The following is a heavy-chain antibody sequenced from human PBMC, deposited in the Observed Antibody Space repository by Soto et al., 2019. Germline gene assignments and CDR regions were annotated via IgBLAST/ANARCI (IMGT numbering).Heavy chain of an antibody. CDR2: INRDGSEK. Sequence: EVQLEETGGDLVQPGGSLRLSCAASGFTLSGYWMTWVRQATGKGLEWVANINRDGSEKSYLDSVRGRFTISRDNVGNSLYLQMDSLRADDTALYYCARDVSPGSSSLYLDAFDIWGQGTMVTVSS. D-gene: IGHD6-13*01. J-gene: IGHJ3*02. CDR1: GFTLSGYW. CDR3: ARDVSPGSSSLYLDAFDI. V-gene: IGHV3-7*05.